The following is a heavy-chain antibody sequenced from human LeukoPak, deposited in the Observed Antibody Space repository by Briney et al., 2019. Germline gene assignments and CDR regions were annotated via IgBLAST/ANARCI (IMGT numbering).Heavy chain of an antibody. J-gene: IGHJ4*02. Sequence: GGSLRLSCAASGFTFGSYWMHWVRQAPGKGLVWVSRINSDGSSTSYADSVKGRFTISRDNAKNTLYLQMNSLRAEDTAVYYCARLPIAAAGNYWGQGTLVTVSS. D-gene: IGHD6-13*01. CDR3: ARLPIAAAGNY. CDR1: GFTFGSYW. CDR2: INSDGSST. V-gene: IGHV3-74*01.